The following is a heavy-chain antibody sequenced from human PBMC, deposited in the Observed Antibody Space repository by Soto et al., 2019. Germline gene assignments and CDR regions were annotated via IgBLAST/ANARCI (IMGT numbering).Heavy chain of an antibody. CDR1: GGSISSGDYC. J-gene: IGHJ6*02. CDR2: IFYSGST. D-gene: IGHD4-4*01. CDR3: ARDKEVTTYYYYGMDV. Sequence: SVTLSLTCTVSGGSISSGDYCWSWIRQPPGKGLEWIGYIFYSGSTYYNPSLKSRVTISVDMSKNQFSLKLSSVTAADTAVYYCARDKEVTTYYYYGMDVWGQGTTVTVSS. V-gene: IGHV4-30-4*01.